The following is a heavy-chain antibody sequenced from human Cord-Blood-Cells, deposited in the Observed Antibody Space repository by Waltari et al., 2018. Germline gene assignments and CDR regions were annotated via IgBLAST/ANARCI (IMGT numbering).Heavy chain of an antibody. J-gene: IGHJ4*02. V-gene: IGHV4-4*07. CDR2: IDTSGST. CDR3: ARAPTTHYDLWSGYYYFDY. CDR1: GGSISSYY. Sequence: QVQLQESGPGLVKPSETLSLTCTVSGGSISSYYCSWIPQPAGRGLEWIGRIDTSGSTNYNPSLKSRVTMSVDTSKNQFSLKLSSVTAADTAVYYCARAPTTHYDLWSGYYYFDYWGQGTLVTVSS. D-gene: IGHD3-3*01.